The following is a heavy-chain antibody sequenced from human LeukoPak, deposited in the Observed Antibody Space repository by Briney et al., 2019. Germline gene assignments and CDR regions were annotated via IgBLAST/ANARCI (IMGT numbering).Heavy chain of an antibody. D-gene: IGHD5-24*01. J-gene: IGHJ4*02. CDR2: ISSSGSTK. V-gene: IGHV3-48*03. CDR1: VFTFSSYE. Sequence: GGSLRLSCAASVFTFSSYEMNWVRQALGKGLEWISYISSSGSTKYYADSVKGRFPISRDNAKKSLYLQMNSLRAEDTAVYYCARDSWEMATIVPDYGGQGTLVTVSS. CDR3: ARDSWEMATIVPDY.